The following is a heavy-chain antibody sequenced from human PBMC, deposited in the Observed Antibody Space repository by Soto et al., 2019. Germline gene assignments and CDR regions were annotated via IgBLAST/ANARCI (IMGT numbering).Heavy chain of an antibody. Sequence: QVQLQQWGAGLLKPSETLSLTCAVYGGSFSGYYWSWIRQPPGKGLEWIGEINHSGSTNYNPSLKSRVTISVDTSKNQFSLKLSSVTAADTAVYYCARGSGWDKGPSFDPWGQGTLVTVSS. CDR2: INHSGST. V-gene: IGHV4-34*01. D-gene: IGHD6-19*01. CDR1: GGSFSGYY. CDR3: ARGSGWDKGPSFDP. J-gene: IGHJ5*02.